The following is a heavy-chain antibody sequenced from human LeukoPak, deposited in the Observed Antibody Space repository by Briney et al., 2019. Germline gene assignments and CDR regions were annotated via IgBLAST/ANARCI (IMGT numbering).Heavy chain of an antibody. D-gene: IGHD6-13*01. CDR1: GGSISSSSYY. CDR2: IYYSGST. V-gene: IGHV4-39*07. J-gene: IGHJ5*02. Sequence: SETLSLTCTVSGGSISSSSYYWGWIRQPPGKGLEWIGSIYYSGSTYYNPSLKSRVTISVDTSKNQFSLKLSSVTAADTAVYYCARAGSSWYNWFDPWGQGTLVTVSS. CDR3: ARAGSSWYNWFDP.